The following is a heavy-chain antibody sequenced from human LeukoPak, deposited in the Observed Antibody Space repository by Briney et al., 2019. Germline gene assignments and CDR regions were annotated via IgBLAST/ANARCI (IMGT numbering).Heavy chain of an antibody. CDR2: IKQDGSEK. CDR1: GFTFSTYW. CDR3: ARRQFNWGSAFDI. D-gene: IGHD7-27*01. Sequence: PGGSLRLSCAASGFTFSTYWMSWVRQAPGKGLEWVANIKQDGSEKYYVDSVKGRFTISRDNAKNSLSLQMNSLRTEDTAVDYCARRQFNWGSAFDIWGQGTMVTVSS. J-gene: IGHJ3*02. V-gene: IGHV3-7*01.